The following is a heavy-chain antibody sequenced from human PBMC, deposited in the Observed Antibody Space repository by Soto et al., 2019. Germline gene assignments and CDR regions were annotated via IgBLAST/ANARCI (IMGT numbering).Heavy chain of an antibody. D-gene: IGHD3-16*01. CDR1: DGSIFTDDW. CDR3: ANWGGLNFPRLY. V-gene: IGHV4-4*02. J-gene: IGHJ4*02. Sequence: QVRLQESGPGLVEPSGTLSLTCAVSDGSIFTDDWWTWVRQTPGKGPEWIGEIHQVLGTNYNPSLRSRVTISMDTSKNQFSLELTSVTAADTAVYYCANWGGLNFPRLYWGPGTLVTVSS. CDR2: IHQVLGT.